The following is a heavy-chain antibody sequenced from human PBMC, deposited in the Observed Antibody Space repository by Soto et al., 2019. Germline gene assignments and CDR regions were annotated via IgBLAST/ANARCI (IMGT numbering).Heavy chain of an antibody. V-gene: IGHV3-11*01. J-gene: IGHJ4*02. Sequence: KLGGSLRLSCAASGYNFSDYYMSWIRQAPGKGLEWISYIDTSGTKIYYADSVKGRFTITRDNAKNSLYLEMNSLRDEDTAVYYCASHYDMWSGYLSPVDYWGQGTLVTVSS. CDR3: ASHYDMWSGYLSPVDY. CDR1: GYNFSDYY. CDR2: IDTSGTKI. D-gene: IGHD3-3*01.